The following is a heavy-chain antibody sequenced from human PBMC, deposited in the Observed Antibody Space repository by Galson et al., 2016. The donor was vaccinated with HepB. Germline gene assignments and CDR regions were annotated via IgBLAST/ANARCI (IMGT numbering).Heavy chain of an antibody. Sequence: ETLSLTCAVSGGSISTDNWWSWVRQPPGAGLEWIGQVYHGGGTHYNPSLKSRVTISVDTSKNQFSLKLSSVTAADTAVYYCARAYSSGWTGNYYGMDVWGKGTTVTVSS. D-gene: IGHD6-19*01. CDR1: GGSISTDNW. CDR2: VYHGGGT. J-gene: IGHJ6*04. CDR3: ARAYSSGWTGNYYGMDV. V-gene: IGHV4-4*02.